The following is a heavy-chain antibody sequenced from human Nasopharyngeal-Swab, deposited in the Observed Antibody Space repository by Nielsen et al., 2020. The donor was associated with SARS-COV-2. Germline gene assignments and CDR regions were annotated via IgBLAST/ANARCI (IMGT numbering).Heavy chain of an antibody. CDR3: AREYRRITIFGVVINGFDY. J-gene: IGHJ4*02. Sequence: WIRQPPGKGLEWIGSIYHSGRTNYNPSLKSRVSISVDTSKNQVSLKLNSVTAADSAVYSCAREYRRITIFGVVINGFDYWGQGTLVTV. CDR2: IYHSGRT. D-gene: IGHD3-3*01. V-gene: IGHV4-38-2*02.